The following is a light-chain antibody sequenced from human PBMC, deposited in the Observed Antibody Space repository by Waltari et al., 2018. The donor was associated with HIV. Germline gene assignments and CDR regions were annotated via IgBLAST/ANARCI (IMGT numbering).Light chain of an antibody. CDR3: QSYDSRNHVV. CDR2: EDN. Sequence: NFMLTQPHSVSESPGKTVTISCTRSSGSVASNYVKWYQQRPGSSPTTVIHEDNQRPSGGPGRFSGSIDSSSNSACLTISGLKTEDEADYDCQSYDSRNHVVFGGGTKRTVL. V-gene: IGLV6-57*01. CDR1: SGSVASNY. J-gene: IGLJ2*01.